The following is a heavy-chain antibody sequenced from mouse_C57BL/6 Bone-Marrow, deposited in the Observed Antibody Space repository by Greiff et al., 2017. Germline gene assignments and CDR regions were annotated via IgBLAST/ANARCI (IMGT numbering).Heavy chain of an antibody. J-gene: IGHJ2*01. CDR2: IYPRSGNT. Sequence: VQLQQSGAELARPGASVKLSCKASGYTFTSYGISWVKQRTGQGLEWIGEIYPRSGNTYYNEKFKGKATLTADKSSSTASMELRSLTSEDSAAYFCGRLGEYGEDYGGQGTTLTVSA. D-gene: IGHD1-2*01. CDR3: GRLGEYGEDY. CDR1: GYTFTSYG. V-gene: IGHV1-81*01.